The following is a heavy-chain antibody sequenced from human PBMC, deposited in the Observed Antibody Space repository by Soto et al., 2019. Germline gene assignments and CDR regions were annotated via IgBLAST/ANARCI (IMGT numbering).Heavy chain of an antibody. J-gene: IGHJ6*02. V-gene: IGHV3-33*01. Sequence: QVQLVESGGGVVQPGRSLRLSCAASGFTFSNYGMHWVRQAPGKGLEWVAIIWHDGNNKYYADSVRGRFIISRDNSKNRLYLQMNSRRGEDTAVYYCASDLVGASDSYGLDVWGQGTPGSVSS. D-gene: IGHD1-26*01. CDR1: GFTFSNYG. CDR2: IWHDGNNK. CDR3: ASDLVGASDSYGLDV.